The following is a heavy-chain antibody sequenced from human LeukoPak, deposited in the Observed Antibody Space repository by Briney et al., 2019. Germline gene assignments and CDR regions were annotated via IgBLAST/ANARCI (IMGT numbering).Heavy chain of an antibody. Sequence: PGGSLRLSCAASGFTFSSYAMSWVRQAPGKGLEWVSAISGSGGSTYYADSVKSRFTISRDNSKNTLYLQMNSLRAEDTAVYYCAKNMGSGSNNWFDPWGQGTLVTVSS. J-gene: IGHJ5*02. D-gene: IGHD3-10*01. V-gene: IGHV3-23*01. CDR1: GFTFSSYA. CDR2: ISGSGGST. CDR3: AKNMGSGSNNWFDP.